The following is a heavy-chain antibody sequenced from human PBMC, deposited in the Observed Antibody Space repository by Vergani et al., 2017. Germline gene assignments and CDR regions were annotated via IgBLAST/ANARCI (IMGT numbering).Heavy chain of an antibody. CDR2: INPNSGGT. J-gene: IGHJ3*02. V-gene: IGHV1-2*02. Sequence: VQLLESGGGLVQPGASVKVSCKASGYTFTGYYMHWVRQAPGQGLEWMGWINPNSGGTNYAQKFQGRVTMTRDTSISTAYMELSRLRSDDTAVYYCARVLVADYYDSTDAFDIWGQGTMVTVSS. CDR1: GYTFTGYY. D-gene: IGHD3-22*01. CDR3: ARVLVADYYDSTDAFDI.